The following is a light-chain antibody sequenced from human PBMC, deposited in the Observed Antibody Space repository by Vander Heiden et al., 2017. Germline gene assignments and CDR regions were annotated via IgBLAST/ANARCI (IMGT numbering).Light chain of an antibody. CDR3: HQRSDSLT. Sequence: EVVLTQSPATLSLSPGERATLSCRASQSVSSFLAWYQQKPGQAPRLLIYDASNRATGIPPRFSGSGSGTDFTLTISSLEPEDFAVYYFHQRSDSLTFGGGTKVEIK. CDR2: DAS. CDR1: QSVSSF. V-gene: IGKV3-11*01. J-gene: IGKJ4*01.